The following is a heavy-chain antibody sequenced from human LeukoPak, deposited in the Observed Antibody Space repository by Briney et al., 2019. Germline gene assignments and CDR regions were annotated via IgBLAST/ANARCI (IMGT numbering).Heavy chain of an antibody. J-gene: IGHJ6*03. CDR2: IYYSGST. V-gene: IGHV4-59*11. D-gene: IGHD6-13*01. CDR1: GGSISSHY. Sequence: SETLSLTCTVSGGSISSHYWSWIRQPPGKGLEWIGYIYYSGSTNYNPSLKSRVTISVDTSKNQFSLKLSSVTAADTAVYYCARDLVSWDSSLPYMDVWGKGTTATVSS. CDR3: ARDLVSWDSSLPYMDV.